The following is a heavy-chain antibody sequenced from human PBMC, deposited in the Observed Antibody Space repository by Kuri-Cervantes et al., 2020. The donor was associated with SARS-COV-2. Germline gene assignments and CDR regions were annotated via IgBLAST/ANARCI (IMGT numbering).Heavy chain of an antibody. CDR3: ARDPLHYCSSTSCYSYYGMDV. J-gene: IGHJ6*02. Sequence: SESLSLTCTVAGGSISSYYWSWIRQPPRKGLEWLGYIHYSGSTNYNPFLRSRVTLSVDTSKTQFSLKLSSVTAADTAVYYCARDPLHYCSSTSCYSYYGMDVWGQGTTVTVSS. V-gene: IGHV4-59*01. D-gene: IGHD2-2*02. CDR1: GGSISSYY. CDR2: IHYSGST.